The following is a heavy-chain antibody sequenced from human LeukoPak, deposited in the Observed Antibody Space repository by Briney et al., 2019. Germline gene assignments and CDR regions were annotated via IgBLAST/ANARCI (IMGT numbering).Heavy chain of an antibody. CDR1: GGTFSSYA. V-gene: IGHV1-69*13. D-gene: IGHD6-19*01. J-gene: IGHJ4*02. CDR2: IIPIFGTA. CDR3: ASEYSSGMAFSDY. Sequence: GASVKVSCKASGGTFSSYAISWVRQAPGQGLEWMGGIIPIFGTANYAQKFQGRVTITADESTSTAYMELSSLRSEDTAVYYCASEYSSGMAFSDYWGQGTLVTVSS.